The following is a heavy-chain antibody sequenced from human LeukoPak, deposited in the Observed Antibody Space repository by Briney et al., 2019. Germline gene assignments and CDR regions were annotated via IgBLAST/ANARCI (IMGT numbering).Heavy chain of an antibody. Sequence: DSVKGRFTISRDNSKNTLYLQMNSLRAEDTAVYYCAKSPHKTYYYYYYMDVWGKGTTVTVSS. J-gene: IGHJ6*03. CDR3: AKSPHKTYYYYYYMDV. V-gene: IGHV3-30*02.